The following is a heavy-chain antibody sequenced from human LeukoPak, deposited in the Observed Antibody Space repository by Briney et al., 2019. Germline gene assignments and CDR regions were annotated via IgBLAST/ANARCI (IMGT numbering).Heavy chain of an antibody. CDR2: INHSGST. CDR1: GGSFSGYY. CDR3: ARAYCSGGSCYLGYFDY. V-gene: IGHV4-34*01. D-gene: IGHD2-15*01. J-gene: IGHJ4*02. Sequence: SETLSLTCAVYGGSFSGYYWSWIRQPPGKGLEWIGEINHSGSTNYNPSLKSRVTISVDTSKNQFSLKVSSVTAADTAVYYCARAYCSGGSCYLGYFDYWGQGTLVTVSS.